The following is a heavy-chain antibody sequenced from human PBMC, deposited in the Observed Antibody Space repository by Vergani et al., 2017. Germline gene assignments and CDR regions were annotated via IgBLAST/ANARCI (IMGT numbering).Heavy chain of an antibody. CDR2: ISGQNFRT. J-gene: IGHJ6*03. D-gene: IGHD2-2*02. Sequence: EVQLLESGGGSAQPGESLRLSCVASGFTFTAHGLNWVRQAPGKGLEWVSGISGQNFRTHYADSVKGRFTISRDDSKNTVYLQINSLRAEDTAVYYCARDQVPAAIRLNVGNYMDGWGKGTTVIVSS. V-gene: IGHV3-23*01. CDR1: GFTFTAHG. CDR3: ARDQVPAAIRLNVGNYMDG.